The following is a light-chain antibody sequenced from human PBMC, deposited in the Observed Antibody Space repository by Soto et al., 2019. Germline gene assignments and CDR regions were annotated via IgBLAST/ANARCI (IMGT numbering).Light chain of an antibody. CDR3: LLDYNYPRT. CDR2: AAS. J-gene: IGKJ2*01. CDR1: QGIRND. V-gene: IGKV1-6*01. Sequence: AIQMTQSPSSLSASVGDRVTITCRASQGIRNDLGWYQQKPGKSPKLLIYAASSLQSGVPSRFSGSGSGTDFTLTISSLQPEDFATYYCLLDYNYPRTFGQGTKLEIK.